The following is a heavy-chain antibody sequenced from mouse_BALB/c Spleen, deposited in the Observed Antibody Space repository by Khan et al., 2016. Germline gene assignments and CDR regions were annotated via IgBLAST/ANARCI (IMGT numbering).Heavy chain of an antibody. Sequence: EVELVESGGGLVKPGGSLKLSCAASGFTFSSYAMSWVRQTPEKRLEWVASISSGGSTYYPDSVKGRFTISRDNARNILYLQMSSLRSEDTAMYYCARGLYYGSSYYLYSDVWGAGTTVTVSS. J-gene: IGHJ1*01. CDR2: ISSGGST. CDR3: ARGLYYGSSYYLYSDV. D-gene: IGHD1-1*01. CDR1: GFTFSSYA. V-gene: IGHV5-6-5*01.